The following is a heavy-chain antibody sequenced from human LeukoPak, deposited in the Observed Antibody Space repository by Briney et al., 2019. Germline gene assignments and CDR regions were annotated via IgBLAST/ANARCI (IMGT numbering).Heavy chain of an antibody. CDR3: ASYDFWSGYYEPYYFDY. CDR1: GFTFSSYA. Sequence: GGSLRLSCAASGFTFSSYAMHWVRQAPGKGVEWVAVISYDGSNKYYADSVKGRFTISRDNSKNALYLQMNSLRAEDTAVYYCASYDFWSGYYEPYYFDYWGQGTLVTVSS. V-gene: IGHV3-30*04. CDR2: ISYDGSNK. J-gene: IGHJ4*02. D-gene: IGHD3-3*01.